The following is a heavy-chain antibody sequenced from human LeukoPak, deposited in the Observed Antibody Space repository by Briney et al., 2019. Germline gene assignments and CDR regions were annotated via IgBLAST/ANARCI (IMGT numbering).Heavy chain of an antibody. Sequence: GASVKVSCKASGYTFTDHFMHWVRQAPGQGLEWMGWVNPDSGGTNYAQKFQGRVTMSRDTSITTAYMELSGLKFDDTAVYYCAREGTKDDAFGLWGQGTLVTVSS. D-gene: IGHD1-14*01. CDR2: VNPDSGGT. V-gene: IGHV1-2*02. CDR1: GYTFTDHF. CDR3: AREGTKDDAFGL. J-gene: IGHJ4*02.